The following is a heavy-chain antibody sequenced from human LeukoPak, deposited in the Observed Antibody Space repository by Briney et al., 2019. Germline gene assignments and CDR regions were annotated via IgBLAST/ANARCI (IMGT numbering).Heavy chain of an antibody. CDR1: GDSISSSSYY. Sequence: PSETLSLTCTVSGDSISSSSYYWGWIRQPPGKGLEWIGCIYYSGSTYYNPSLKSRVTISVDSSKNHFSLRLSSVTAADTAVYYCARGFRNCSSTTCYGGYYFDYWGQGTLVTVSS. J-gene: IGHJ4*02. CDR3: ARGFRNCSSTTCYGGYYFDY. D-gene: IGHD2-2*01. V-gene: IGHV4-39*02. CDR2: IYYSGST.